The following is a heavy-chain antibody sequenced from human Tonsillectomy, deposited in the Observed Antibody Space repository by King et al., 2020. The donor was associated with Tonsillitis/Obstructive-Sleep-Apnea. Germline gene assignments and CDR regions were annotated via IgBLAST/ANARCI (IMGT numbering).Heavy chain of an antibody. CDR3: TRHGSLGELLSSADV. J-gene: IGHJ6*02. Sequence: EVQLVESGGGLVQPGGSLKLSCAASGFTFSGSAMHWVRQASGKGLEWVGRIRSKANSYATAYAASVKGRFTISRDDSKNTAYLQMNSLKTEDTAVYYCTRHGSLGELLSSADVWAKGPRSPSP. CDR1: GFTFSGSA. CDR2: IRSKANSYAT. D-gene: IGHD3-10*01. V-gene: IGHV3-73*01.